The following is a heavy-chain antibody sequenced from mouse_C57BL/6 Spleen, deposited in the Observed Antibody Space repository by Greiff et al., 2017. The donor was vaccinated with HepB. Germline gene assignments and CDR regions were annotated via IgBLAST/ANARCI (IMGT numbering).Heavy chain of an antibody. D-gene: IGHD1-2*01. Sequence: VMLVESGAELMKPGASVKLSCKATGYTFTGYWIEGVKQRPGHGLEWIGEILPGSGSTNYNEKFKGKATFTAETSSNKAYMQLSSLTTEDSTIYYCARSYHGHYGDAMDYWGQVTSVTVSS. CDR3: ARSYHGHYGDAMDY. CDR1: GYTFTGYW. J-gene: IGHJ4*01. V-gene: IGHV1-9*01. CDR2: ILPGSGST.